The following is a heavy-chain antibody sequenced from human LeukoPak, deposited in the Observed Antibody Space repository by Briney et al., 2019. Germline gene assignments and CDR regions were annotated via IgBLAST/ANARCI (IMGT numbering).Heavy chain of an antibody. D-gene: IGHD6-19*01. CDR3: AKVDGYNSGWYDS. Sequence: GGSQRLSCAASGFTFDDYGMHWVRQPPGKGLEWVSGISWNSGNIGYADSVKGRFTISRDNAKNSLYLQMDILKPEDTAFYYCAKVDGYNSGWYDSWGQGTLVTVSS. V-gene: IGHV3-9*01. CDR1: GFTFDDYG. CDR2: ISWNSGNI. J-gene: IGHJ5*01.